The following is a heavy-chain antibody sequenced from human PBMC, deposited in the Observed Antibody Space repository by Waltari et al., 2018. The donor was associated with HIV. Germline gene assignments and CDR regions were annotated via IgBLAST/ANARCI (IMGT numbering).Heavy chain of an antibody. V-gene: IGHV4-59*11. CDR2: IYHNGDT. D-gene: IGHD2-15*01. J-gene: IGHJ4*02. CDR3: AREAHCSGGTCYRPY. Sequence: QVQLQESGPGLVKPSETLSLTCTVSGGSISSHYWSWIRQSPGRGLEWIGYIYHNGDTNYSTSFRSRFTISLDTSKGQFFLKLRSVTAADTAVYYCAREAHCSGGTCYRPYWGQGALVTVSS. CDR1: GGSISSHY.